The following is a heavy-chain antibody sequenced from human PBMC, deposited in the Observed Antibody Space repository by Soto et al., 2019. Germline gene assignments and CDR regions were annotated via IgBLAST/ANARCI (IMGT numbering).Heavy chain of an antibody. CDR2: ISGSGGST. J-gene: IGHJ4*02. V-gene: IGHV3-23*01. CDR3: ARDLLAGSIIIDY. CDR1: GFIFSSYA. Sequence: GGSLRLSCEASGFIFSSYAMSWVRQAPGKGLEWVSAISGSGGSTYYADSVTGRFTISRDSSKNTLYLQMNSLRAEDTAVYYCARDLLAGSIIIDYWGQGTLVTVSS. D-gene: IGHD6-19*01.